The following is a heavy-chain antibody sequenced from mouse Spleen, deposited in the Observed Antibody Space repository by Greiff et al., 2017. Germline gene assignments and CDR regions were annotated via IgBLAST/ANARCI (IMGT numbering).Heavy chain of an antibody. Sequence: QVQLQQSGPGLVAPSQSLSITCTVSGFSLTNYAVHWVRQSPGKGLEWLGVIWSDGSTDYNAAFISRLSISKDNSKSQVFLKMNSLQTDDTAMYYCASRGAMDYWGQGTSVTVSS. J-gene: IGHJ4*01. CDR2: IWSDGST. CDR1: GFSLTNYA. CDR3: ASRGAMDY. V-gene: IGHV2-4-1*01.